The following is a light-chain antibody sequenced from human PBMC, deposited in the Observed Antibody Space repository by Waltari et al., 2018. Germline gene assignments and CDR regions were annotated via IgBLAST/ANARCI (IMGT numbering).Light chain of an antibody. Sequence: QSALTQPASVSGSPGQSITVSCTGTSSEIGAYHYVSWYQQQPGKAPRLIIYNVNSRPSGVSRRFSGSKSDNTASLTISGLQAEDEADYYCASYTKASTLIFGGGTRLTVL. CDR2: NVN. V-gene: IGLV2-14*03. CDR3: ASYTKASTLI. J-gene: IGLJ2*01. CDR1: SSEIGAYHY.